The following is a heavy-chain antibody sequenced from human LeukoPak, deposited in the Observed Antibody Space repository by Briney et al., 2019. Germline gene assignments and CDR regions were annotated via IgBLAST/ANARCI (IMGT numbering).Heavy chain of an antibody. J-gene: IGHJ6*02. V-gene: IGHV4-34*01. CDR3: ARVRSNCSGGSCYPARARYYYGMDV. CDR1: GGSFSGYY. D-gene: IGHD2-15*01. Sequence: SETLSLTCAVYGGSFSGYYWSWIRQPPGKGLEWIGEINHSGSTNYNPSLKSRVTISVDTSKNQFSLKLSSVTAADTAVYYCARVRSNCSGGSCYPARARYYYGMDVWGQGTTVTVSS. CDR2: INHSGST.